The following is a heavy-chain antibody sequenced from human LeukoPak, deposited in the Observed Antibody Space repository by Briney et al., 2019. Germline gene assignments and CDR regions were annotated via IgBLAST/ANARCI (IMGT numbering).Heavy chain of an antibody. J-gene: IGHJ3*02. V-gene: IGHV3-21*04. Sequence: GGSLRLSCAASGFTFSSYSMNWVRQAPGKGLEWVSSISSSSSYIYYADSVKGRFTISRDNSKNTLYLQMNSLRAEDTAVYYCAKGGAVAPRGFDIWGQGTMVTVSS. D-gene: IGHD4-23*01. CDR2: ISSSSSYI. CDR1: GFTFSSYS. CDR3: AKGGAVAPRGFDI.